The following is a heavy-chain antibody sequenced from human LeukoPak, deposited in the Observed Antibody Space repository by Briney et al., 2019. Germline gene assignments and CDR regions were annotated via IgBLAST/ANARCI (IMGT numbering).Heavy chain of an antibody. V-gene: IGHV3-43*01. CDR3: ARDIYDSGDFRGDF. J-gene: IGHJ4*02. CDR1: GFDFRDYT. D-gene: IGHD3-22*01. Sequence: GGSLRLSCAVSGFDFRDYTMHWVRQPPGKGLGWVSLISWNSGSIKYTESVKGRFTISRDNSKNSLYLQMSSLRTEDTALYYCARDIYDSGDFRGDFWGQGTLVTVSS. CDR2: ISWNSGSI.